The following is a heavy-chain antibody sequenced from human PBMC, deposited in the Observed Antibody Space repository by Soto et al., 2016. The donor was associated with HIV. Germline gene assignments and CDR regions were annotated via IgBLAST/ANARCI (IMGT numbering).Heavy chain of an antibody. CDR1: GYLFNTYG. Sequence: QVHLVRSGVEVKKPGASVKVSCKASGYLFNTYGINWVRQAPGQGLEWIGWISVYNGNTDYSPKLQGRLTMTTDTSTTTAYMELKSLRSDDTAVYFCARGREDTAILDYWGQGTLVTVSS. D-gene: IGHD5-18*01. CDR3: ARGREDTAILDY. J-gene: IGHJ4*02. V-gene: IGHV1-18*01. CDR2: ISVYNGNT.